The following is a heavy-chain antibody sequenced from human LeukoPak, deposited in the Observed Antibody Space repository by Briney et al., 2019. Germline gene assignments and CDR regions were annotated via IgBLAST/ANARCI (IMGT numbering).Heavy chain of an antibody. J-gene: IGHJ3*02. Sequence: SETLSLTCTVSGYSISSNYYWGWIRQPPGKGLEWIGSIYHSGSTYYNPSLKSRVTTSVDTSKNQFSLKLSSVTAADTAVYYCAKSNGYGLVDIWGQGTLVTVSS. CDR2: IYHSGST. CDR3: AKSNGYGLVDI. V-gene: IGHV4-38-2*02. D-gene: IGHD3-10*01. CDR1: GYSISSNYY.